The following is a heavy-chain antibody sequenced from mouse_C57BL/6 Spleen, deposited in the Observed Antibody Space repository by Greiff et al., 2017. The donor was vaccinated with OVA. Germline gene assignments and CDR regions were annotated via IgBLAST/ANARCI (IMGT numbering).Heavy chain of an antibody. CDR3: ARGGNYHYYFDY. V-gene: IGHV1-50*01. CDR1: GYTFTSYW. J-gene: IGHJ2*01. D-gene: IGHD2-1*01. Sequence: QVQLQQPGAELVKPGASVKLSCKASGYTFTSYWMQWVKQRPGQGLEWIGEIDPSDSYTNYNQKFKGKATLTVDTSSSTAYMQLSSLTSEDSAVYYCARGGNYHYYFDYWGQGTTLTVSS. CDR2: IDPSDSYT.